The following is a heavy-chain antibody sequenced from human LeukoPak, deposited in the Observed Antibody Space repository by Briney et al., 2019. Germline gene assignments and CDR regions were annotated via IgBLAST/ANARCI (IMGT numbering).Heavy chain of an antibody. V-gene: IGHV1-2*02. CDR2: INPNSGGT. D-gene: IGHD2-15*01. Sequence: ASVKVSCKASGYTFTGYYMHWVRQAPGQGLEWMGWINPNSGGTNYAQKFQGRVTMTRDTSISTAYMELSRLRSDDTAVYYCARDTYKLGYCGDGGCYAWGQGTLVTVSS. J-gene: IGHJ5*02. CDR3: ARDTYKLGYCGDGGCYA. CDR1: GYTFTGYY.